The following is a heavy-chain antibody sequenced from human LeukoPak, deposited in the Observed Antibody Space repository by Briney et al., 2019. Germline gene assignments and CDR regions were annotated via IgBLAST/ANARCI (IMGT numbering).Heavy chain of an antibody. J-gene: IGHJ3*02. V-gene: IGHV4-31*03. D-gene: IGHD3-10*01. CDR1: GGSISSGGYY. CDR3: ARDGSGSYYRDAFDI. CDR2: IYYSGST. Sequence: SETLSLTCTVSGGSISSGGYYWSWIRQHPGKGLEWIGYIYYSGSTYYNPSLKSRVTISVDTSKNQFSPKLSSVTAADTAVYYCARDGSGSYYRDAFDIWGQGTMVTVSS.